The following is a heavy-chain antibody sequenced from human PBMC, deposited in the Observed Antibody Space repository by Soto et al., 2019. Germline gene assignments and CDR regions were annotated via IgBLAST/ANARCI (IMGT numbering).Heavy chain of an antibody. CDR1: GFTVSNNY. V-gene: IGHV3-53*01. Sequence: EVQLVESGGGLIQPGGSLRLSCAVSGFTVSNNYMSWVRQAPGKGLEGVSVIYSGGYTAYGDSVKGRFTISRDNSKNTLNLKMKSPRAADAAVFCWGTGGGGGGYWGQGTLVTVSS. CDR3: GTGGGGGGY. D-gene: IGHD3-16*01. J-gene: IGHJ4*02. CDR2: IYSGGYT.